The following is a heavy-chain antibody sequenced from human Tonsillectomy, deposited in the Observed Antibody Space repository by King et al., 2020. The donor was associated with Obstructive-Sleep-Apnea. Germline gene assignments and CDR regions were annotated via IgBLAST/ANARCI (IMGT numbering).Heavy chain of an antibody. Sequence: QLVQSGTEVKKPGASVKVSCKASGYTFTGYHMHWVRQAPGQGLEWMGWINPYSGGTKYAQNFQGRVTMTRATSISTAYMELNSLRSDDTAVYYCATVAVATATYFFDYWGQGTLVTVSS. V-gene: IGHV1-2*02. CDR1: GYTFTGYH. CDR2: INPYSGGT. CDR3: ATVAVATATYFFDY. J-gene: IGHJ4*02. D-gene: IGHD4-17*01.